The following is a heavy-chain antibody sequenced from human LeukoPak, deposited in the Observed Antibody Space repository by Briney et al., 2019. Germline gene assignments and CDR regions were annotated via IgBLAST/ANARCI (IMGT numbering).Heavy chain of an antibody. Sequence: QTGGSLRLSCAASGFTFSSYGMHWVRQAPGRGLEWVAVISYDGSNKYYADSVKGRFTISRDNSKNTLYVQMNSLRAEDTAVYYCAKSGGEDYYDRALNYWGQGALVTVSS. CDR3: AKSGGEDYYDRALNY. CDR1: GFTFSSYG. V-gene: IGHV3-30*18. CDR2: ISYDGSNK. J-gene: IGHJ4*02. D-gene: IGHD3-22*01.